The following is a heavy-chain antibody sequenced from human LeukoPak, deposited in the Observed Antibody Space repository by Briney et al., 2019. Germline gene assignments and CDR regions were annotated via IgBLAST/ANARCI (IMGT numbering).Heavy chain of an antibody. J-gene: IGHJ4*02. Sequence: SGRSLRLSCAASGFTFSSYGMHWVRQAPGKGLEWVSAISGSGGNTYFADSVKGRFSISRDISKNTLSLLMNSLRAEDTAVYYCAKARGSTSSLSIDSWGQGTLVTVSS. D-gene: IGHD2-15*01. CDR3: AKARGSTSSLSIDS. V-gene: IGHV3-23*01. CDR1: GFTFSSYG. CDR2: ISGSGGNT.